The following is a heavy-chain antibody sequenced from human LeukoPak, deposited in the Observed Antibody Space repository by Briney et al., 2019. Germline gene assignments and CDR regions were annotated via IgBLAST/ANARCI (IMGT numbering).Heavy chain of an antibody. J-gene: IGHJ4*02. D-gene: IGHD6-19*01. CDR1: GGSTSSYY. CDR3: ARHSGAGTGFVY. Sequence: SETLSLTCTVSGGSTSSYYWSWIRQPPGKGLEWIGYIYYSGSTNYNPSLKSRLTISIDTSKNQFSLKLSSVTAADTAVYYCARHSGAGTGFVYWGQGTLVTVST. V-gene: IGHV4-59*08. CDR2: IYYSGST.